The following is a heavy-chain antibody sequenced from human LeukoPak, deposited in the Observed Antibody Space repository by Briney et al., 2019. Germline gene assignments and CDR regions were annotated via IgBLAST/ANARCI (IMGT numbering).Heavy chain of an antibody. Sequence: SQTLSLTCTASGGSISSGGYYWSWIRQHPGKGLEWIGYIYYSGSTYYNPSLKSRVTISVDTSKNQFSLKLSSVTAADTAVYYCAREVIVPAAIRPKYYFDYWGQGTLVTVSS. CDR1: GGSISSGGYY. CDR2: IYYSGST. D-gene: IGHD2-2*02. V-gene: IGHV4-31*03. J-gene: IGHJ4*02. CDR3: AREVIVPAAIRPKYYFDY.